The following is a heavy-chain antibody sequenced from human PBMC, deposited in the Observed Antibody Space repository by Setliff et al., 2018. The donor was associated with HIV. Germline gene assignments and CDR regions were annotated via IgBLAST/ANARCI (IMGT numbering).Heavy chain of an antibody. D-gene: IGHD1-26*01. Sequence: PGGSLRLSCIASEFDFATYTVTWVRQAPGKGLEWVGFIRSKAYGESTKYAASVKGRFTISRDDSKSIAYLQMNSLKTEDTAVYYCTRDPGKGYYFDYWGQGTLVTVSS. J-gene: IGHJ4*02. CDR1: EFDFATYT. CDR2: IRSKAYGEST. CDR3: TRDPGKGYYFDY. V-gene: IGHV3-49*04.